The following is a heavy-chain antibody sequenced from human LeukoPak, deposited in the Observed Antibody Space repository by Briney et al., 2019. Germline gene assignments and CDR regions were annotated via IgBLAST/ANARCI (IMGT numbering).Heavy chain of an antibody. CDR2: IYTSGST. CDR1: GASMSNHY. D-gene: IGHD6-13*01. V-gene: IGHV4-4*09. CDR3: ARVRRIAAAGYYYYYYMDV. Sequence: PSETLSLTCTVSGASMSNHYWSWIRQPPGKGLEWIGYIYTSGSTNYNPSLKSRVTISVDTSKNQFSLKLSSVTAADTAVYYCARVRRIAAAGYYYYYYMDVWGKGTTVTVSS. J-gene: IGHJ6*03.